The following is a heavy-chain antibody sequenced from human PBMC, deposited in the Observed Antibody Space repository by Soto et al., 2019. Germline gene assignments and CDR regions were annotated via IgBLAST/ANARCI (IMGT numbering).Heavy chain of an antibody. CDR2: SRNKANSYST. Sequence: EVQLVESGGGLVQPGGSLRLSCAVSGFTFSDYYMDWVRQAPGKGLEWVGRSRNKANSYSTDYAASVKGRFTISREDSKNSLYLQMNHLKTDDTAVYYCARVMKTPYQDSSGYYVEWGQGTLVTVSS. V-gene: IGHV3-72*01. D-gene: IGHD3-22*01. J-gene: IGHJ4*02. CDR3: ARVMKTPYQDSSGYYVE. CDR1: GFTFSDYY.